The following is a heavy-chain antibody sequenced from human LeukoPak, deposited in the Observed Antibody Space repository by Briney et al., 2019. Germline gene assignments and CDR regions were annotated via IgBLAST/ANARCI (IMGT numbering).Heavy chain of an antibody. D-gene: IGHD3-22*01. CDR3: ARSDYYDSSGYYYWNEEFDY. V-gene: IGHV3-48*04. CDR1: GFTFSSYS. J-gene: IGHJ4*02. CDR2: ITSSSSTI. Sequence: GGSLRLSCAASGFTFSSYSMNWVRQAPGKGLEWVSYITSSSSTIYYADSVKGRFTISRDNAKNSLYLQMNSLRAEDTAVYYCARSDYYDSSGYYYWNEEFDYWGQGTLVTVSS.